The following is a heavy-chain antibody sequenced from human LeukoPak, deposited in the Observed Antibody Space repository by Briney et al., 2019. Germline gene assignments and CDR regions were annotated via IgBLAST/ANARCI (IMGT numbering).Heavy chain of an antibody. D-gene: IGHD5-24*01. CDR2: ISVDGGST. CDR3: AKDRGRRWLQFFDAFDI. J-gene: IGHJ3*02. CDR1: GFTFDDYA. Sequence: GGSLRLSCAASGFTFDDYAMHWVRQAPGKGLEWVSLISVDGGSTYYAYSVKGRFTISRDNSKNSLYLQMNSLRTEDTALYYCAKDRGRRWLQFFDAFDIWGQGTMVSVSS. V-gene: IGHV3-43*02.